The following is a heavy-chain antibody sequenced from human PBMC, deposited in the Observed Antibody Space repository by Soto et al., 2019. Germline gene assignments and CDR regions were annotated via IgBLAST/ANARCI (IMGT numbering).Heavy chain of an antibody. CDR2: ISSSSSTI. CDR3: ARGGPYYYDSSGYYYFDY. CDR1: GFTFSSYS. V-gene: IGHV3-48*02. D-gene: IGHD3-22*01. Sequence: PGGSLRLSCAASGFTFSSYSMNWVRQAPGKGLEWVSYISSSSSTIYYADSVKGRFTISRDNAKNSLYLQMNSLRDEGTAVYYCARGGPYYYDSSGYYYFDYWGQGTLVTVSS. J-gene: IGHJ4*02.